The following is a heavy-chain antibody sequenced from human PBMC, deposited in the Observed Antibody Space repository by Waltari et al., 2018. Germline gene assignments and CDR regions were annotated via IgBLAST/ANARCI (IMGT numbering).Heavy chain of an antibody. D-gene: IGHD3-3*01. CDR2: IVSKAYGGEA. CDR1: GLHFGDYA. V-gene: IGHV3-49*03. J-gene: IGHJ4*02. CDR3: TRAVWRSGCNSFDY. Sequence: EVQLVESGGDLIQPGRSQRLSCTASGLHFGDYAMIWCRQAQGKGWELIVCIVSKAYGGEAEYAASVKGRLTISRDDSKSIADLQMNNLKDEDTAVYYCTRAVWRSGCNSFDYWGQGTLVTVSS.